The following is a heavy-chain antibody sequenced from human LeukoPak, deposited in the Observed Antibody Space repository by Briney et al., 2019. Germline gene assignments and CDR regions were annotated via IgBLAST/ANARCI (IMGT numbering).Heavy chain of an antibody. CDR3: TTDPQQWLVPLDY. D-gene: IGHD6-19*01. V-gene: IGHV3-20*04. CDR2: INWNGGTT. Sequence: GGSLRLSCAASGITFYDFGMSWVRQAPGKGLEWVSGINWNGGTTAYADSVKGRFTISRDNAKNSLYLQMNSLRAEDTAVYYCTTDPQQWLVPLDYWGQGTLVTVSS. J-gene: IGHJ4*02. CDR1: GITFYDFG.